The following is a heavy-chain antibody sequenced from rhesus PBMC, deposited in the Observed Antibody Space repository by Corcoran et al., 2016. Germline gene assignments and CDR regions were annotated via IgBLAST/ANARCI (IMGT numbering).Heavy chain of an antibody. J-gene: IGHJ4*01. Sequence: EVQLVESGGGLVQPGGSLRLSCAASGFHFSIYGMSWVPQAPGKGLGWGSSISSASSYINDAYSVKGRFTISRDNAKNSLSLQMNSLRAEDTAVYYCTRGSSTVPLSDFDYWGQGVLVTVSS. CDR1: GFHFSIYG. CDR3: TRGSSTVPLSDFDY. V-gene: IGHV3S16*01. D-gene: IGHD3-16*01. CDR2: ISSASSYI.